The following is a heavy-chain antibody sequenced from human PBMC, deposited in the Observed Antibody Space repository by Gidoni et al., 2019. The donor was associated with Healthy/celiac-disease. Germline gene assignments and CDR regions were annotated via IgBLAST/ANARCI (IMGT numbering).Heavy chain of an antibody. V-gene: IGHV4-34*01. CDR1: GGSFGGYY. J-gene: IGHJ6*03. Sequence: QVQLQQWGAGLLKTSATLSLTYAVYGGSFGGYYCSWIPQPPGEGLEWIGEMNHSGSTNYNPSLKSLVTISVDTSKNQFSLKLSSVTAADTAVYYCARGKRYCSGGSCYPPHYYYYMDVWGKGTTVTVSS. CDR3: ARGKRYCSGGSCYPPHYYYYMDV. CDR2: MNHSGST. D-gene: IGHD2-15*01.